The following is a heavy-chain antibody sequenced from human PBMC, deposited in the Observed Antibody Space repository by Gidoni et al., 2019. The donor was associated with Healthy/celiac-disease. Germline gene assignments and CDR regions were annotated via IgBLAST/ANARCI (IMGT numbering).Heavy chain of an antibody. Sequence: EVQLLESGGGLVQPGGSLRLSCAASGFTFSSSAMSWVRQAPGKGLEWVSAISGSGGSTYYADSVKGRFTISRDNSKNTLYLQMNSLRAEDTAVYYCAKDSRYDFWSGYLFGYWGQGTLVTVSS. V-gene: IGHV3-23*01. J-gene: IGHJ4*02. D-gene: IGHD3-3*01. CDR2: ISGSGGST. CDR3: AKDSRYDFWSGYLFGY. CDR1: GFTFSSSA.